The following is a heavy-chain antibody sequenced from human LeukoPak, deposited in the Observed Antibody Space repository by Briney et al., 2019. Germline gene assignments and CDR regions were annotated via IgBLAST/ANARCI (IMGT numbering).Heavy chain of an antibody. CDR2: MNPNSGNT. J-gene: IGHJ5*02. CDR1: GYTFTSYD. V-gene: IGHV1-8*01. D-gene: IGHD3-10*01. CDR3: ARHGSIYLSSQSWFDP. Sequence: ASVKVSCKASGYTFTSYDINWVRQATGQGLEWMGWMNPNSGNTGYAQKFQGRVTMTRNTSISTAYMELSSLRSEDTAVYYCARHGSIYLSSQSWFDPWGQGTLVTVSS.